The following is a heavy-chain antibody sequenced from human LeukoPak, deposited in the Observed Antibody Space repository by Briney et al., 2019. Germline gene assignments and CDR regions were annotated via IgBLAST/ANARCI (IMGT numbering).Heavy chain of an antibody. CDR1: GATFSSYA. Sequence: ASVKVSCKASGATFSSYAMNWVRQAPGQGLEWMGWINTNTGNPTYAQGFTGRFVFSLDTSVSTAYLQISSLKAEDTAVYYCARSRFPHYYGSGSYPDYWGQGTLVTVSS. D-gene: IGHD3-10*01. V-gene: IGHV7-4-1*02. J-gene: IGHJ4*02. CDR2: INTNTGNP. CDR3: ARSRFPHYYGSGSYPDY.